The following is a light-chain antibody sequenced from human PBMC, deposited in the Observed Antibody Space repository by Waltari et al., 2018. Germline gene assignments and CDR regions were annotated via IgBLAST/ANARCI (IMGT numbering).Light chain of an antibody. CDR2: GAS. CDR1: QSVSRW. V-gene: IGKV3-20*01. J-gene: IGKJ1*01. CDR3: QKYGTLPAT. Sequence: EIVLTQSPGTLSLSPGERATLSCRASQSVSRWLAWYQQKPGQPPRLLISGASSRATGIPDRFSGSGSGTDFSLTISRLEPEDFAVYYCQKYGTLPATFGQGTRVEVK.